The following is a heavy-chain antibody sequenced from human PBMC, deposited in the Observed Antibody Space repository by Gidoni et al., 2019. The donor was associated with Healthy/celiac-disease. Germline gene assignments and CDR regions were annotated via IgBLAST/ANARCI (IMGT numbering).Heavy chain of an antibody. CDR3: ARDPALWFGEEYYYYYGMDV. CDR1: GFPVSSNY. J-gene: IGHJ6*02. CDR2: IYSGGST. D-gene: IGHD3-10*01. V-gene: IGHV3-66*01. Sequence: EVQLVESGGGLVQPGGSLRLSCAASGFPVSSNYMRWVRQAPGKGLEWVSVIYSGGSTYYADSVKGRFTISRDNSKNTLYLQMNSLRAEDTAVYYCARDPALWFGEEYYYYYGMDVWCQGTTVTVSS.